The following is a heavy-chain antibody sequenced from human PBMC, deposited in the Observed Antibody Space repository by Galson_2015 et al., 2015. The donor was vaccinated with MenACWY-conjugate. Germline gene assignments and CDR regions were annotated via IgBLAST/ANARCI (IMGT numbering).Heavy chain of an antibody. CDR1: GFTFSTFG. CDR2: ISTSGSRT. Sequence: SLRLSCAVSGFTFSTFGMSWVRQAPGKGLEWVAAISTSGSRTYYADSAKGRFTISRDNSDNTLYLQMNSLRAADTAVYYCAKASFGVTIGEVFAFDSWGQGT. V-gene: IGHV3-23*01. CDR3: AKASFGVTIGEVFAFDS. J-gene: IGHJ3*01. D-gene: IGHD3-3*01.